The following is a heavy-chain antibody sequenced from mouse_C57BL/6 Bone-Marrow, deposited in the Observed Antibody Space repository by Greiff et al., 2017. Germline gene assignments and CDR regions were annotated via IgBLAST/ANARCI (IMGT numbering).Heavy chain of an antibody. Sequence: QVQLQQSGPGLVAPSQSLSITCTVSGFSLTSYGVHWVRQPPGKGLEWLVVIWSDGSTTYNSALKSRLSISKDNSKSQVFLKMNSLQTDDTAMYYCARHGGSDYDEFYYAMDYWGQGTSVTVSS. CDR3: ARHGGSDYDEFYYAMDY. V-gene: IGHV2-6-1*01. D-gene: IGHD2-4*01. CDR2: IWSDGST. CDR1: GFSLTSYG. J-gene: IGHJ4*01.